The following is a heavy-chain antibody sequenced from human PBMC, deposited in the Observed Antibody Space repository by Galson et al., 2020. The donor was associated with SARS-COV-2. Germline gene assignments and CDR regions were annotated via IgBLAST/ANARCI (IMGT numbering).Heavy chain of an antibody. CDR2: IYHTGTT. CDR3: ARDGAGAAAGTGGLSS. Sequence: SETLSLTCVVSGGSISSNNWWSWVRQPPGKGLEWIGEIYHTGTTNDNPSLESRVIISVDKSMNQFSLRLRSVTAADTAVYYCARDGAGAAAGTGGLSSWGQGTLVTVSS. D-gene: IGHD6-13*01. J-gene: IGHJ5*02. CDR1: GGSISSNNW. V-gene: IGHV4-4*02.